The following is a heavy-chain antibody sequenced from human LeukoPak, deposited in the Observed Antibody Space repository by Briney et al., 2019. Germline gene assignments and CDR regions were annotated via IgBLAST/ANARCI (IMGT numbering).Heavy chain of an antibody. CDR3: ARTADSSTSHYYYGMDV. J-gene: IGHJ6*02. D-gene: IGHD6-13*01. V-gene: IGHV5-51*01. CDR2: IYPGDSDT. Sequence: GEPLKISFKGSGYRFTSYWIGWVRQMPGKGLEWMGIIYPGDSDTRYSPSFQGQVTISADKSISTAYLQWSSLKASDTAMYYCARTADSSTSHYYYGMDVWGQGTTVTVS. CDR1: GYRFTSYW.